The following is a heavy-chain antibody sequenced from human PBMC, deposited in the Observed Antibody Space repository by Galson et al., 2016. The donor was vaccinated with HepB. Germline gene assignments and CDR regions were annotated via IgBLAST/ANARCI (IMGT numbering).Heavy chain of an antibody. CDR2: IWYDGSNK. D-gene: IGHD2-15*01. CDR1: GFIFSHYG. Sequence: SLRLSCAASGFIFSHYGMHWVRQAPGKGLEWVAVIWYDGSNKYYADSVKGRFTISRDNSKNTLYLQMNSLRAEDTAIYYCARVSRYCPDGCCFADIWGQGTMVTVSS. V-gene: IGHV3-33*01. J-gene: IGHJ3*02. CDR3: ARVSRYCPDGCCFADI.